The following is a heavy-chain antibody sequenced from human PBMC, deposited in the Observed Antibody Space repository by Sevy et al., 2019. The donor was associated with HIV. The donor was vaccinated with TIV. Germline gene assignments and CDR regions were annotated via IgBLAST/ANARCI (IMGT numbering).Heavy chain of an antibody. J-gene: IGHJ6*02. CDR1: GFSISTHS. D-gene: IGHD3-10*01. V-gene: IGHV4-59*11. CDR2: IYYNGNA. Sequence: SETLSLTCTVSGFSISTHSWSWIRQPPGKGLEYIGYIYYNGNANYNPSFQSRVTISGDTSMNQLSLKLTSVTAADTAVYYCARDMDNFYGMDVWGQGTTVTVSS. CDR3: ARDMDNFYGMDV.